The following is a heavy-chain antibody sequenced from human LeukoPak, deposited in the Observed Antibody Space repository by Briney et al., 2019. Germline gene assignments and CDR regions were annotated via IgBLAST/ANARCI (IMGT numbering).Heavy chain of an antibody. D-gene: IGHD4-17*01. CDR3: ARNRDYGENFDY. CDR1: GGSISSYY. CDR2: IYYSGST. J-gene: IGHJ4*02. V-gene: IGHV4-59*01. Sequence: PSETLSLTCTVSGGSISSYYWSCIRQPPGKGLEWIGYIYYSGSTNYNPSLKSRVTISVDTSKNQFSLKLSSVTAADTAVYYCARNRDYGENFDYWGQGTLVTVSS.